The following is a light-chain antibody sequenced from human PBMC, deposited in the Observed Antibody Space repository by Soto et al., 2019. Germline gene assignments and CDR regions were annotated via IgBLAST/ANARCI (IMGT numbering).Light chain of an antibody. Sequence: QSVLTQPPPVSGAPGQRVTISCTGSSSNIGAGYDVHWYQQLPGTAPKLLIYGNSNRPSGVPDRFSGSKSGTSASLAITGLQAEDEADYYCQSYDSSLSEVFGGGTKLTVL. CDR3: QSYDSSLSEV. J-gene: IGLJ2*01. CDR2: GNS. V-gene: IGLV1-40*01. CDR1: SSNIGAGYD.